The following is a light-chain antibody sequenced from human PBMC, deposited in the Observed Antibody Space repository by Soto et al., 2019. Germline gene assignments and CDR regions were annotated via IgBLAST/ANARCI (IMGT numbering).Light chain of an antibody. Sequence: SSELTQPPSVSVAPGKTASVACGGSNIGSKSVHWYQKKSGQAPVLVMYYDSDRPSGIPERFSGSNSGNTATLTISRVEAGDEADYYCQVCDISSGHVVFGGGTKLTVL. J-gene: IGLJ3*02. CDR3: QVCDISSGHVV. V-gene: IGLV3-21*01. CDR2: YDS. CDR1: NIGSKS.